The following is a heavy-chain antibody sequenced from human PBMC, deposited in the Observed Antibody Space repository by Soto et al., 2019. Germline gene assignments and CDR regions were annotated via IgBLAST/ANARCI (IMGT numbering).Heavy chain of an antibody. CDR2: IVPIIDIT. J-gene: IGHJ4*02. V-gene: IGHV1-69*02. Sequence: QVQLVQSGAEVKKPGSSVKVSCKASGDNFSSYTISWVRQGPGQGLEWMGRIVPIIDITNYAQKFQGRVTINADKSTRTVYMELSSLGSEDTALYSSARVCTGKAVDYWGQGTLVTVSS. CDR1: GDNFSSYT. CDR3: ARVCTGKAVDY. D-gene: IGHD2-8*02.